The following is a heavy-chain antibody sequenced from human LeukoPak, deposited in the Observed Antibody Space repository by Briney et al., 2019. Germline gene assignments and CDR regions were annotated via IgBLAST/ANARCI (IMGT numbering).Heavy chain of an antibody. J-gene: IGHJ4*02. CDR1: GYTFTGYY. V-gene: IGHV1-2*02. CDR2: INPNSCDT. D-gene: IGHD1-26*01. CDR3: ARDLSGSYWGPFDY. Sequence: SVKVSCKASGYTFTGYYMHWVRHAPGQGLEWGGGINPNSCDTNYAQKVHGRVTMTRDTSISTASTALTTLRSDDTAVHYCARDLSGSYWGPFDYWGQGTMVTASS.